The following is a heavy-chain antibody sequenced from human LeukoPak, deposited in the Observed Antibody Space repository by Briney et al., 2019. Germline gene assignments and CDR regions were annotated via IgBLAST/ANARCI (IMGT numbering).Heavy chain of an antibody. CDR2: IYHSGST. V-gene: IGHV4-39*01. D-gene: IGHD3-10*01. CDR3: ARHSVGVYYYGSGSMKNNWFDP. J-gene: IGHJ5*02. Sequence: SETLSLTCTVSGGSISSSSYYWGWIRQPPGKGLEWIGSIYHSGSTYYNPSLKSRVTISVDTSKNQFSLKLSSVTAADTAVYYCARHSVGVYYYGSGSMKNNWFDPWGQGTLVTVSS. CDR1: GGSISSSSYY.